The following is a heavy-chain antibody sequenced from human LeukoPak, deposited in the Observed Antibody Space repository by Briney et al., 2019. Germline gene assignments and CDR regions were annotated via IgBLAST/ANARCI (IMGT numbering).Heavy chain of an antibody. CDR2: ISSSGSTI. CDR1: GFTFSDYY. Sequence: AGGSLRLSCAASGFTFSDYYMSWIRQAPGKGLEWVSYISSSGSTIYYADSVKGRFTISRDNAKNSLYLQMNSLRAEDTAVYYCASGGRYSSSWYGDFDYRGQGTLVTVSS. V-gene: IGHV3-11*04. J-gene: IGHJ4*02. CDR3: ASGGRYSSSWYGDFDY. D-gene: IGHD6-13*01.